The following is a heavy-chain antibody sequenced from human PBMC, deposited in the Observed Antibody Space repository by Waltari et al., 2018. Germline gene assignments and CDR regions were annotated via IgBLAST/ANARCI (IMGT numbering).Heavy chain of an antibody. Sequence: DVQLLESGGGLIQPGGSQRISCAASGFNFDNFAMAWIRQAPGKGLEWCSGISSSGGSTYYADSVKGRFIISRDNSKNILFLQMNSLRADDTAVYYCAKDQLVRGEYFDYWGQGTLVTVSS. CDR1: GFNFDNFA. J-gene: IGHJ4*02. CDR2: ISSSGGST. CDR3: AKDQLVRGEYFDY. D-gene: IGHD1-1*01. V-gene: IGHV3-23*01.